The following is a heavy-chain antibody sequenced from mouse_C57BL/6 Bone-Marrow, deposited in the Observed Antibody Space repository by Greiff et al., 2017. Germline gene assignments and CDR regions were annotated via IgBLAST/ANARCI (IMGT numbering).Heavy chain of an antibody. Sequence: VKLEESGPGLVQPSQSLSITCTVSGFSLTSYGVHWVRQSPGKGLEWLGAIWSGGSTDYNAAFISRLSISKDNSKGQVFFKMNSLQADDTAIYYCARIGVYYGNYDAMDYWGQGTSVTVSS. D-gene: IGHD2-1*01. V-gene: IGHV2-2*01. J-gene: IGHJ4*01. CDR1: GFSLTSYG. CDR2: IWSGGST. CDR3: ARIGVYYGNYDAMDY.